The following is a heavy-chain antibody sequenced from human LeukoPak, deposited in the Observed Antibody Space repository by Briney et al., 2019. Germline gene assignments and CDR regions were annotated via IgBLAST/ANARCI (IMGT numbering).Heavy chain of an antibody. CDR2: INPNSGGT. CDR3: ARVVYYDSSGSDY. Sequence: GASVEVSCKASGYTFTGYYMHWVRQAPGQGLEWMGWINPNSGGTNYAQKFQGRVTMTRDTSISTAYMELSRLRSDDTAVYYCARVVYYDSSGSDYWGQGTLVTVSS. V-gene: IGHV1-2*02. CDR1: GYTFTGYY. J-gene: IGHJ4*02. D-gene: IGHD3-22*01.